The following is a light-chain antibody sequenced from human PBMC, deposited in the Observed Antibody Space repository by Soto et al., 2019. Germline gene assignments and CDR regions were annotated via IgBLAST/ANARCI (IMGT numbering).Light chain of an antibody. CDR1: QSVSSTY. J-gene: IGKJ2*01. V-gene: IGKV3-20*01. CDR2: GAS. Sequence: EIVLTHSPGTLSLSPGERATLSCRASQSVSSTYLAWYQQKPGQAPRLLIYGASSRAAGIPDRFSGSGSATHFTLTISRLELEDFTVYYCQAYDIAPLHFGQATKLEIK. CDR3: QAYDIAPLH.